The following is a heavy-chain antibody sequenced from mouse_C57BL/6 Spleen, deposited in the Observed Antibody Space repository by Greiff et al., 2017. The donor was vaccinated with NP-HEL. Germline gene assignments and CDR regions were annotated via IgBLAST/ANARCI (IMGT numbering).Heavy chain of an antibody. Sequence: VQLQQPGPELVKPGASVKLSCKASGYTFTSYWMHWVKQRPGQGLEWIGNINPSNGGTNYNEKFKSKATLTVDKSSSTAYMQLSSLTSEDSAVYYCAKRDSSGYGTFAYWGQGTLVTVSA. V-gene: IGHV1-53*01. D-gene: IGHD3-2*02. CDR2: INPSNGGT. CDR3: AKRDSSGYGTFAY. CDR1: GYTFTSYW. J-gene: IGHJ3*01.